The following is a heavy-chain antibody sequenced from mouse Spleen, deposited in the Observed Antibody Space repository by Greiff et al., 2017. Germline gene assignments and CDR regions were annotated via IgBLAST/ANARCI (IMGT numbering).Heavy chain of an antibody. CDR1: GFTFSSFG. V-gene: IGHV5-17*02. D-gene: IGHD2-4*01. J-gene: IGHJ3*01. Sequence: EVKVVESGGGLVQPGGSRKLSCAASGFTFSSFGMHWVRQAPEKGLEWVAYISSGSSTIYYADTVKGRFTISRDNPKNTLFLQMTSLRSEDTAMYYCARPDYDYDGGPFAYWGQGTLVTVSA. CDR2: ISSGSSTI. CDR3: ARPDYDYDGGPFAY.